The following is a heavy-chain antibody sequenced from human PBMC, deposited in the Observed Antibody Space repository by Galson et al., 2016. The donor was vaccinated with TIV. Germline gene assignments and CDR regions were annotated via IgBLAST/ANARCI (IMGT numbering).Heavy chain of an antibody. V-gene: IGHV3-66*02. CDR3: ARDWVVDTTYYYYYYGMDV. Sequence: SLRLSCAASGLSVSINYMTWVRQAPGKGLEWVSLISDGGKTYYPDSVEGRFTISRDNSKNTLYLQMNSLRVEDTGVYYCARDWVVDTTYYYYYYGMDVWGQGTAVTVSS. CDR2: ISDGGKT. CDR1: GLSVSINY. D-gene: IGHD5-12*01. J-gene: IGHJ6*02.